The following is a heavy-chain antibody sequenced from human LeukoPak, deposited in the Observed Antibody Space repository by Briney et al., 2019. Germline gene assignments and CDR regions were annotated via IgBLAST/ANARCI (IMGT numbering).Heavy chain of an antibody. CDR1: GYTFTNYA. CDR3: ARERYCSSTSCYSSTTFYYYYYGMDV. V-gene: IGHV1-3*01. D-gene: IGHD2-2*02. Sequence: GASVKVSCKASGYTFTNYAVNWLRQAPGQRLEWMGWINAGNGDTKFSQNYQARVTITRDTSTSTAYMELRSLRSDDTAVYYCARERYCSSTSCYSSTTFYYYYYGMDVWGQGTTVTVSS. CDR2: INAGNGDT. J-gene: IGHJ6*02.